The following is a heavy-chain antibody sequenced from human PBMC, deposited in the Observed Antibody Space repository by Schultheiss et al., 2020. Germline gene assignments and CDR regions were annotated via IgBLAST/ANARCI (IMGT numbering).Heavy chain of an antibody. CDR2: INHSGST. Sequence: SETLSLTCDVSGDSISGYYWSWIRQPPGKGLEWIGEINHSGSTNYNPSLKSRVTISVDTSKNQFSLKLSSVTAADTAVYYCARWTAGGPGEFDYWGQGTLVTGSS. J-gene: IGHJ4*02. CDR1: GDSISGYY. CDR3: ARWTAGGPGEFDY. V-gene: IGHV4-34*01. D-gene: IGHD3-10*01.